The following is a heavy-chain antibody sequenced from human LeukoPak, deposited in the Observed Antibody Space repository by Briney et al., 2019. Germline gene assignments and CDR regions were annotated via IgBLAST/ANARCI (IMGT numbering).Heavy chain of an antibody. D-gene: IGHD3-9*01. CDR1: GFIFNNYG. V-gene: IGHV3-30*03. Sequence: GGSLRLSCAASGFIFNNYGLHWVRQAPGKGLQWVAFITYDGSSKNYADSVKGRFTISRDNSKNTMYLQMNRLRAEDTAMYYCARDQGMLTCYYPFVWWGQGTLVTVSS. CDR3: ARDQGMLTCYYPFVW. J-gene: IGHJ4*02. CDR2: ITYDGSSK.